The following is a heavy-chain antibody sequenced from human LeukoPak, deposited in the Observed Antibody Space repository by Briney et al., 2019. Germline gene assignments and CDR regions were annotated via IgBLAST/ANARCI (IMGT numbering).Heavy chain of an antibody. Sequence: SETLSLTCAVYGGSFSGYYWSWIRQPPGKGLEWIGEINHSGSTNYNPSLKSRVTISVDTSKNLFSLKLSSVTAADTAVYYCARQLFWSGYWFDPWGQGTLVTVSS. CDR3: ARQLFWSGYWFDP. CDR2: INHSGST. V-gene: IGHV4-34*01. CDR1: GGSFSGYY. D-gene: IGHD3-3*01. J-gene: IGHJ5*02.